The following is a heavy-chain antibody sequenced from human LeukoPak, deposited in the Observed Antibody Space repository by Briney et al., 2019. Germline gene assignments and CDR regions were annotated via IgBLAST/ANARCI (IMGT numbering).Heavy chain of an antibody. CDR3: ARIRDGYNDAYDV. CDR1: GYTFTSYY. Sequence: GASVKVSFKASGYTFTSYYMHWVRQAPGQGLEWMGLINPGGGNTNYAQNFQGRVTMTRDTSTSTVYMELSSLRSEDTDIYYCARIRDGYNDAYDVWGQGTVVTVPS. J-gene: IGHJ3*01. D-gene: IGHD5-24*01. V-gene: IGHV1-46*01. CDR2: INPGGGNT.